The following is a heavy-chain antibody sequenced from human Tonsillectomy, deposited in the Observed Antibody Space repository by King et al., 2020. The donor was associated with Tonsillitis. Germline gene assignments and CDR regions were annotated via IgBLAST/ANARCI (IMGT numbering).Heavy chain of an antibody. V-gene: IGHV3-74*01. CDR3: TSAFNVVDDAFDI. J-gene: IGHJ3*02. CDR1: RLTLSSYC. Sequence: QLVESGGGLVRPGGSLRLSCAASRLTLSSYCMHWVRQSPGKGLVWVSLITSDGSTNYAGSVKGRFTISRDNTRNTIYLEMNSLRDEDTALYYCTSAFNVVDDAFDIWGQGTMVTVSS. CDR2: ITSDGST. D-gene: IGHD2-21*01.